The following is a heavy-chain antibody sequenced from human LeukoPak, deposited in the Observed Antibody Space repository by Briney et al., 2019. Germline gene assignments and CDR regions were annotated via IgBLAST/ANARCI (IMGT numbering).Heavy chain of an antibody. J-gene: IGHJ4*02. CDR3: AREIVGATYFDY. D-gene: IGHD1-26*01. Sequence: ASVNVSCKASGYTFTSYYMHWVRQAPGQGLEWMGIINPSGGSTSYAQKFQGRVTMTRDTSTSTVYMELSSLRSEDTAVYYCAREIVGATYFDYWGQGTLVTVSS. CDR1: GYTFTSYY. V-gene: IGHV1-46*01. CDR2: INPSGGST.